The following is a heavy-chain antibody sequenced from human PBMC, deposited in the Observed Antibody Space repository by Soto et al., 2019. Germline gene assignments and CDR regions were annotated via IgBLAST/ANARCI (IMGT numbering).Heavy chain of an antibody. CDR2: IAYDGRNK. Sequence: PGGSLRLSCAASGFTFSSYAMHWVRQAPGKGLEWVAVIAYDGRNKYYADSVKGRFTISRDNSKNTLYLQMNSLRIEDTAVYYCARDYYKYYDSSGYYRSPAYWGQGTLVTVS. D-gene: IGHD3-22*01. CDR1: GFTFSSYA. CDR3: ARDYYKYYDSSGYYRSPAY. J-gene: IGHJ4*02. V-gene: IGHV3-30*04.